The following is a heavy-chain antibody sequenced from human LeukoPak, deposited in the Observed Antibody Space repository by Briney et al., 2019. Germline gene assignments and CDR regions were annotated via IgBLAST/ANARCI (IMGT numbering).Heavy chain of an antibody. CDR3: AKGGYSSPSPPDY. CDR1: GFTFSSYA. J-gene: IGHJ4*02. Sequence: GGSLRLSCAASGFTFSSYAVSWVRQAPGKGLEWVSAISGSVGSTYYADSVKGRFTISRDNSKNTLYLQMNSLRAEDRAMYYWAKGGYSSPSPPDYWGQGTLVTVSS. CDR2: ISGSVGST. V-gene: IGHV3-23*01. D-gene: IGHD6-13*01.